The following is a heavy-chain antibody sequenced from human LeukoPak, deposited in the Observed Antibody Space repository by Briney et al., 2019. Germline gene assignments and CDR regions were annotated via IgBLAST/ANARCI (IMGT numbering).Heavy chain of an antibody. D-gene: IGHD4-17*01. V-gene: IGHV3-74*01. CDR2: INIDGSGK. CDR3: AKVRPGYYYMDV. Sequence: GGSLRLSCAASGFTFSSYWMHWVRQAPGKGLVWVSRINIDGSGKSYADPVKGRFTIYRETAKNTLYLQMHSLRVEDTAVYYCAKVRPGYYYMDVWGKGTTVTVSS. CDR1: GFTFSSYW. J-gene: IGHJ6*03.